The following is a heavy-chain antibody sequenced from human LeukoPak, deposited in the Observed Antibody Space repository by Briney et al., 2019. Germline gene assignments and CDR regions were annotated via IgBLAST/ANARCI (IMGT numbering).Heavy chain of an antibody. CDR2: ISGRSLYI. CDR3: ARECDVLLWFGELSGAFDI. J-gene: IGHJ3*02. V-gene: IGHV3-21*01. D-gene: IGHD3-10*01. Sequence: GGSLRLSCVVSGFTFSSYSFHWVRQAPGKGLEWVSAISGRSLYIYYADSVKGRFTISRDNAKNSLYLQMNSLRAEDTAVYYCARECDVLLWFGELSGAFDIWGQGTMVTVSS. CDR1: GFTFSSYS.